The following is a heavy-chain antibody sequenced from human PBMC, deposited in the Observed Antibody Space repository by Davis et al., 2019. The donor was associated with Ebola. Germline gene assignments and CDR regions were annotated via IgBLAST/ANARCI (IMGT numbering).Heavy chain of an antibody. CDR1: GYTFTSYD. CDR3: ASGSYYTQAHYYYGMDV. V-gene: IGHV1-69*06. CDR2: IIPIFGTA. Sequence: SVKVSCKASGYTFTSYDINWVRQATGQGLEWMGGIIPIFGTANYAQKFQGRVTMTEDTSTDTAYMELSSLRSEDTAVYYCASGSYYTQAHYYYGMDVWGQGTTVTVSS. D-gene: IGHD1-26*01. J-gene: IGHJ6*02.